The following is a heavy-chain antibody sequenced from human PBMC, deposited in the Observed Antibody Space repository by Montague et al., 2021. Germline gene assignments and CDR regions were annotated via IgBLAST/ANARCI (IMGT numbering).Heavy chain of an antibody. J-gene: IGHJ4*02. D-gene: IGHD4-17*01. CDR3: ARDQDYAFDH. CDR1: GFTFTSYT. V-gene: IGHV3-48*02. CDR2: ISRDSSAT. Sequence: SLRLSCAASGFTFTSYTMNWVRQAPGKGLEWVSYISRDSSATYYADSVKGRFTISRDNAKNSLYLQVNILRDEDTAVYYCARDQDYAFDHWGQGTLVTVSS.